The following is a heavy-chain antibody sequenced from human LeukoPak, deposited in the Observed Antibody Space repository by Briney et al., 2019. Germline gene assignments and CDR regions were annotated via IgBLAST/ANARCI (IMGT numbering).Heavy chain of an antibody. J-gene: IGHJ4*02. CDR3: ARSWDTAMDIFDY. Sequence: PSETLSLTCTVSGGSISSYYWSWIRQPPGKGLDWIGYIYYSGSTNYNPSLKSRVTISVDTSKNQFSLKLSSVTAADTAVYYCARSWDTAMDIFDYWGQGTLVTVSS. D-gene: IGHD5-18*01. V-gene: IGHV4-59*01. CDR1: GGSISSYY. CDR2: IYYSGST.